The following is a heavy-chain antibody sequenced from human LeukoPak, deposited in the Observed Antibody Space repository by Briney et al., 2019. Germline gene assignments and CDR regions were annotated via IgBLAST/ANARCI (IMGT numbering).Heavy chain of an antibody. V-gene: IGHV1-2*02. J-gene: IGHJ4*02. D-gene: IGHD4-17*01. Sequence: ASVKVSCKASGYTFTGYYMHWVRQAPGRGLEWMGWINPNSGGTNYAQKFQVRVTMTRDTSISTAYMELSRLRSDDTAVYYCASGRGYGDYRGPFDYWGQGTLVTVSS. CDR2: INPNSGGT. CDR1: GYTFTGYY. CDR3: ASGRGYGDYRGPFDY.